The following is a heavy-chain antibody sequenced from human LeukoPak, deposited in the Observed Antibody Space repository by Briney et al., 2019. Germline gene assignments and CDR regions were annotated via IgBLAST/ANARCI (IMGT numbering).Heavy chain of an antibody. D-gene: IGHD4-17*01. Sequence: NSGGSLRLSCAASGFTFSSYSMNWVRQAPGKGLEWVSSINSNNSYIYYADSVKGRFTISRDNSNNTVYLQINSLRPEDTALYYCAKHHYGGYQQSVAFDLWGQGTMVTVSS. CDR1: GFTFSSYS. CDR3: AKHHYGGYQQSVAFDL. CDR2: INSNNSYI. J-gene: IGHJ3*01. V-gene: IGHV3-21*04.